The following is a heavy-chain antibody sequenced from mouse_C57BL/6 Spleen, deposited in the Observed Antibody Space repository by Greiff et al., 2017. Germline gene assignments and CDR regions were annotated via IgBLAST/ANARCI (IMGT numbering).Heavy chain of an antibody. Sequence: EVKLMESGEGLVKPGGSLKLSCAASGFTFSSYAMSWVRQTPEKRLEWVAYISSGGDYIYYADTVQGRFTIYRDNARNTLYLQMSSLKSEDTAMYYCTRERDYGSSPLYAMDYWGQGTSVTVSS. J-gene: IGHJ4*01. CDR2: ISSGGDYI. CDR1: GFTFSSYA. V-gene: IGHV5-9-1*02. CDR3: TRERDYGSSPLYAMDY. D-gene: IGHD1-1*01.